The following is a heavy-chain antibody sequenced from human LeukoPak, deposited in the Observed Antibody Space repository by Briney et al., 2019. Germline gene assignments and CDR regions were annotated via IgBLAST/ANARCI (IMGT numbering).Heavy chain of an antibody. D-gene: IGHD4-11*01. Sequence: VASVKVSCKVSGYTLTELSMHWVRQAPGKGLEWMGGFDPEDGETIYAQKFQGRATMTEDTSTDTAYMELSSLRSEDTAVYYCASIQSNKTGGWFDPWGQGTLVTVSS. V-gene: IGHV1-24*01. CDR1: GYTLTELS. CDR2: FDPEDGET. J-gene: IGHJ5*02. CDR3: ASIQSNKTGGWFDP.